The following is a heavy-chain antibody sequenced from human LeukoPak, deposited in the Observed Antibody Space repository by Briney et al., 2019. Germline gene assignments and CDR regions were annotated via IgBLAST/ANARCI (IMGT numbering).Heavy chain of an antibody. V-gene: IGHV4-34*01. CDR2: INHSGST. CDR1: GGSFSGYY. D-gene: IGHD6-19*01. CDR3: ARGREQWPRGPFDY. Sequence: SETLSLTCAVYGGSFSGYYWSWIRQPPGKGLEWIGEINHSGSTNYNPSLKSRVTISVDRSKNQFSLKLSSVTAADTAVYYCARGREQWPRGPFDYWGQGTLVTVSS. J-gene: IGHJ4*02.